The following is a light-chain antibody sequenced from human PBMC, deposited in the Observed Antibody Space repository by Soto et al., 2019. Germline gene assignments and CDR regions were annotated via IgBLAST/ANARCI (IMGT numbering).Light chain of an antibody. CDR3: QQYDSSPPWT. CDR2: GAS. Sequence: EIVLTQSPGTLSLSPGEVAALSCRASQNVSSNYLAWYQQKPGRAPRLLIYGASTRATGIPDRFSGGGSGTDFTLTISRLEHEDFAVYYCQQYDSSPPWTFGQGTKVEIK. J-gene: IGKJ1*01. V-gene: IGKV3-20*01. CDR1: QNVSSNY.